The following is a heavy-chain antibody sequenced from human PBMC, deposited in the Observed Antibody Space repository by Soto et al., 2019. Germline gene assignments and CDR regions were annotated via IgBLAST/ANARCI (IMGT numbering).Heavy chain of an antibody. J-gene: IGHJ4*02. Sequence: PGESLEISCKGSGYSFTSYWISWVRQMPGRGLDWMGIIYPCDSDTRYSPSFQGQVTISAXXXIXXXYXQXXSLXASDTAMFYCATNSSGSSDYWGEGTLVTVSS. CDR3: ATNSSGSSDY. V-gene: IGHV5-51*01. CDR2: IYPCDSDT. D-gene: IGHD3-22*01. CDR1: GYSFTSYW.